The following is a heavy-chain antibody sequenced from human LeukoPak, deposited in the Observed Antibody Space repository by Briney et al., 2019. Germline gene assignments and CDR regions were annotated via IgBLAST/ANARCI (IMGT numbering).Heavy chain of an antibody. J-gene: IGHJ4*02. CDR3: ARSGRLDYDILTGPIDY. Sequence: ASVKVSCKASGYTFASYYMRWVRQAPGQGLEWMGIINPSGGSTSYAQKFQGRVTMTRDTSTSTVYMELSSLRSEDTAVYYCARSGRLDYDILTGPIDYWGQGTLVTVSS. CDR1: GYTFASYY. CDR2: INPSGGST. V-gene: IGHV1-46*01. D-gene: IGHD3-9*01.